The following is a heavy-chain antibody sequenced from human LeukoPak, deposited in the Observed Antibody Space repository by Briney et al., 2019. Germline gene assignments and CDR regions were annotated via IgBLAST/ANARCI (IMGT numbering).Heavy chain of an antibody. Sequence: ASVKVSCKASGYTFTGYYMHWVRQAPGQGLEWMGWINPNSGGTNYAQKFQGRVTMTRDTSISTAYMELSRLRSDDTAVYYCARDPGYCSSTSCVYYYYMDVWGKGTTVTVSS. CDR3: ARDPGYCSSTSCVYYYYMDV. V-gene: IGHV1-2*02. CDR1: GYTFTGYY. D-gene: IGHD2-2*01. CDR2: INPNSGGT. J-gene: IGHJ6*03.